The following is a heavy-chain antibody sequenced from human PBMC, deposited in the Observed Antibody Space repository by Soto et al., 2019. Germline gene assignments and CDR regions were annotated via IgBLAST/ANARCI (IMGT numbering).Heavy chain of an antibody. CDR3: ARVTYYYDSSGYYTRYFQY. CDR1: GGSISSYY. Sequence: SETLSLTCTVSGGSISSYYWSWIRQPPGKGLEWIGYIYYSGSTNYNPSLKSRVTISVDTSKNQISLKLSSVTAADTAVYYCARVTYYYDSSGYYTRYFQYWGQGTLVTVSS. J-gene: IGHJ1*01. CDR2: IYYSGST. D-gene: IGHD3-22*01. V-gene: IGHV4-59*01.